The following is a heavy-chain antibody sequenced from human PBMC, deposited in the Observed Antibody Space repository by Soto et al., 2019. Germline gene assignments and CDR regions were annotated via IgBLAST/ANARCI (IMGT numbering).Heavy chain of an antibody. CDR1: GGSISSYY. D-gene: IGHD5-18*01. V-gene: IGHV4-59*01. CDR3: ASPGYSSDAVDI. Sequence: QVQLQESGPGLVKPSETLSLTCTVSGGSISSYYWSWIRQPPGKGLEWIGYIYYSGSTNYNHSLKSRVTISVDTSKNQCSLKLSFVTAADTAVYYCASPGYSSDAVDIWGQGTMVTGSP. J-gene: IGHJ3*02. CDR2: IYYSGST.